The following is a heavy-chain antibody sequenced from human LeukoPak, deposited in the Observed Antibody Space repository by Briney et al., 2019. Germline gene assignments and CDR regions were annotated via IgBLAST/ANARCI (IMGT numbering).Heavy chain of an antibody. J-gene: IGHJ6*02. CDR2: IYYSGST. D-gene: IGHD4-17*01. Sequence: SETLSLTCTVSGGSISSYYWSWIRQPPGKGLEWIGYIYYSGSTNYNPSLKSRVTISVDTSKNQFSLKPSSVTAADTAVYYCARYGDYDYYYGMDVWGQGTTVTVSS. CDR1: GGSISSYY. CDR3: ARYGDYDYYYGMDV. V-gene: IGHV4-59*01.